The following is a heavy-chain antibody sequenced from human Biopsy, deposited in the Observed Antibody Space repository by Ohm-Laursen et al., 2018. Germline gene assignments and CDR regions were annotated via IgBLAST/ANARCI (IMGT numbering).Heavy chain of an antibody. D-gene: IGHD2-2*01. CDR3: ARVPSTTRSRDY. CDR1: GGTFSNYA. V-gene: IGHV1-8*01. CDR2: MNPNSGNT. J-gene: IGHJ4*02. Sequence: ASVNVSCKASGGTFSNYAISWVRQATGQGLEWMGRMNPNSGNTGYAQKFQGRVTMTRNTSISTAYMELSSLRSEDTAVYYCARVPSTTRSRDYWGQGTLVTVSS.